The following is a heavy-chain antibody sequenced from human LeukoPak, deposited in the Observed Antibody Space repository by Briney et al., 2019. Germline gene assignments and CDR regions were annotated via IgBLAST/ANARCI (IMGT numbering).Heavy chain of an antibody. J-gene: IGHJ4*02. CDR2: ISSSGSTI. Sequence: GGSLRLSCAASGFIFSAYEMNWVRQAPGKGLEWVSYISSSGSTIYYADSVKGRFTISRDNAKKSLYLQMNSLRAEDTAVYYCAKAVGFDWYWHYWGQGTLVTVSS. V-gene: IGHV3-48*03. CDR3: AKAVGFDWYWHY. CDR1: GFIFSAYE. D-gene: IGHD3-9*01.